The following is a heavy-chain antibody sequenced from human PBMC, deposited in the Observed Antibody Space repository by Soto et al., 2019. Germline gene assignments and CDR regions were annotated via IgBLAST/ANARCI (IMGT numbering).Heavy chain of an antibody. CDR2: ISPSSGRT. CDR1: GYTFGTYG. CDR3: ARESVCSGTSCPWDY. D-gene: IGHD2-2*01. V-gene: IGHV1-18*01. Sequence: ASVKVSCKASGYTFGTYGLTWVRQAPGQGPEWMGWISPSSGRTKYAQKFQGRVTMTTQTSTNTAHMELRSLTSDDTAVYYCARESVCSGTSCPWDYWGQGTLVTVSS. J-gene: IGHJ4*02.